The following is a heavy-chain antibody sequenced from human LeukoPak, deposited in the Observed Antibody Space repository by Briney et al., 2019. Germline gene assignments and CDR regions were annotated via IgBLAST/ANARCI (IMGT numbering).Heavy chain of an antibody. CDR1: GGSISSYY. J-gene: IGHJ5*02. D-gene: IGHD3-3*01. CDR3: ARLGTTYYDFWSGYYTRKTYNWFDP. V-gene: IGHV4-59*12. Sequence: SETLSLTCTVSGGSISSYYWSWIRQPPGKGLEWIGYIYYSGSTNYNPSLKSRVTISVDTSKNQFSLKLSSVTAADTAVYYCARLGTTYYDFWSGYYTRKTYNWFDPWGQGTLVTVSS. CDR2: IYYSGST.